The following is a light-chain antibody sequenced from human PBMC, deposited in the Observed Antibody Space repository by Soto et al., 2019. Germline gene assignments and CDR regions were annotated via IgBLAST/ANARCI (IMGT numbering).Light chain of an antibody. J-gene: IGKJ4*01. V-gene: IGKV3-11*01. Sequence: EFVLTQSPATLSLSPRERATLTCRASQSVSSYLAWYQQKPGQAPRLLIYDASNRATGIPARFSGTGSGTDFTLTISSLEPADFAVYYCQQRSNWPLTFGGGTKVDI. CDR3: QQRSNWPLT. CDR2: DAS. CDR1: QSVSSY.